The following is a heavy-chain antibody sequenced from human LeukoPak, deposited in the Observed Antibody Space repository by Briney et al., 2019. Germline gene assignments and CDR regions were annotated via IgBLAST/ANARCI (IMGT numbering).Heavy chain of an antibody. CDR2: IRYDGSNK. CDR3: AKADEYYDYVWGSYRPHKFDY. CDR1: GFTFSSYG. D-gene: IGHD3-16*02. J-gene: IGHJ4*02. V-gene: IGHV3-30*02. Sequence: GGSLRLSCAASGFTFSSYGMHWVRQAPGKGLEWVAFIRYDGSNKYYADSVKGRFTISRDNSKNTLYLQMNSLRAEDTAVYYCAKADEYYDYVWGSYRPHKFDYWAREPWSPSPQ.